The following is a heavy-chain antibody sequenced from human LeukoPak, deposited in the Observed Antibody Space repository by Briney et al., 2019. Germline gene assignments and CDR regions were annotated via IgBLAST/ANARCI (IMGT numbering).Heavy chain of an antibody. CDR1: GYTFTSYY. Sequence: ASVKVSCKASGYTFTSYYIHWVRQAPGQGLEWMGIIYPGGGSTSYAQKFQGRVTMTRDMSTSTVYMELRSLRSEDTAVYYCARDNDFDYWGQGTLVTVSS. CDR2: IYPGGGST. D-gene: IGHD2-8*01. J-gene: IGHJ4*02. CDR3: ARDNDFDY. V-gene: IGHV1-46*01.